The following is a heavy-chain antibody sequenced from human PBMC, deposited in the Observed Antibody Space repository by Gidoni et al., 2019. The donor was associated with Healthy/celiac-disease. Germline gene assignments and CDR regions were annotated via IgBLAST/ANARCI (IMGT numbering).Heavy chain of an antibody. V-gene: IGHV4-61*02. J-gene: IGHJ3*02. CDR1: GGSISSGSYY. D-gene: IGHD6-6*01. CDR3: ARVGYSSSAHAFDI. CDR2: IYTSGST. Sequence: QVQLQESGPGLVKPSQTLSRTCTVPGGSISSGSYYWSCIRQPAGKGLEWIGRIYTSGSTNYNPSLKSLVTISVDTSKNQFSLKLSSVTAADTALYYCARVGYSSSAHAFDIWGQGTMVTVSS.